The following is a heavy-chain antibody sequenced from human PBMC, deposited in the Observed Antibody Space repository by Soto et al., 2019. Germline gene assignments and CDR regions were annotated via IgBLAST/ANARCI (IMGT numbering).Heavy chain of an antibody. J-gene: IGHJ4*02. CDR3: ARGQYSGGGGYFDY. V-gene: IGHV3-48*03. CDR1: GFTFSSYE. Sequence: EVQLVESGGGLVQPGGSLRLSCAASGFTFSSYEMNWVRQAPGKGLEWVSYISSSGYTIYYADSVKGRFTISRDNAKNSLYRRMNGLRAEVTAVYYCARGQYSGGGGYFDYWGQGTLVTVSS. CDR2: ISSSGYTI. D-gene: IGHD2-21*01.